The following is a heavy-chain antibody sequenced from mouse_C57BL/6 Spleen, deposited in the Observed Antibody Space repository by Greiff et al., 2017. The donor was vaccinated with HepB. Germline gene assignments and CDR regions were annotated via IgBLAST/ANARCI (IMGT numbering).Heavy chain of an antibody. CDR3: ARSTVSDYYGSSSDY. J-gene: IGHJ2*01. D-gene: IGHD1-1*01. V-gene: IGHV1-80*01. Sequence: VKLVESGAELVKPGASVKISCKASGYAFSSYWMNWVKQRPGKGLEWIGQIYPGDGDTNYNGKFKGKATLTADKSSSTAYMQLSSLTSEDSAVYFCARSTVSDYYGSSSDYWGQGTTLTVSS. CDR2: IYPGDGDT. CDR1: GYAFSSYW.